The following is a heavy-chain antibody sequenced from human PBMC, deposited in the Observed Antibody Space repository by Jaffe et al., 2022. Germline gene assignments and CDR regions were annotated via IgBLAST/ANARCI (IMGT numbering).Heavy chain of an antibody. V-gene: IGHV4-61*02. CDR2: IYTSGST. D-gene: IGHD3-10*01. CDR3: ARDLRDYYGSGSYYTD. J-gene: IGHJ4*02. Sequence: QVQLQESGPGLVKPSQTLSLTCTVSGGSISSGSYYWSWIRQPAGKGLEWIGRIYTSGSTNYNPSLKSRVTISVDTSKNQFSLKLSSVTAADTAVYYCARDLRDYYGSGSYYTDWGQGTLVTVSS. CDR1: GGSISSGSYY.